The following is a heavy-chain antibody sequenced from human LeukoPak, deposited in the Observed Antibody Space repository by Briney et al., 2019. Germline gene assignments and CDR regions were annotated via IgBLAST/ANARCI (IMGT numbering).Heavy chain of an antibody. Sequence: PGESLKISCKGSGYSFTRHWIAWVRQMPGKGLEWMGIIYPGDSDTRYSPSFQGQVTISADKSISTAYLQWSSLKASDTAMYYCAGAGIAVAGNAEYFQHWGQGTLVTVSS. CDR3: AGAGIAVAGNAEYFQH. CDR1: GYSFTRHW. V-gene: IGHV5-51*01. J-gene: IGHJ1*01. D-gene: IGHD6-19*01. CDR2: IYPGDSDT.